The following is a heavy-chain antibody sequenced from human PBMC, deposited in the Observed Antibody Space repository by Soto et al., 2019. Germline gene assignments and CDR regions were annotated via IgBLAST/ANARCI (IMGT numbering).Heavy chain of an antibody. CDR1: GFTFSDYY. Sequence: GGSLRLSCAASGFTFSDYYMSWIRQAPGKGLEWVSYISSSGSTIYYADSVKGRFTISRDNAKNSLYLQMNSLRAEDTAVYYCARAPWNSFYYYYYMDVWGKGTTVTVSS. CDR2: ISSSGSTI. J-gene: IGHJ6*03. CDR3: ARAPWNSFYYYYYMDV. D-gene: IGHD1-7*01. V-gene: IGHV3-11*01.